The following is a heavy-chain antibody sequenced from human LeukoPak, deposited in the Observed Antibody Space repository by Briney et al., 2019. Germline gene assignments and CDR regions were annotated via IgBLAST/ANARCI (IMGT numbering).Heavy chain of an antibody. CDR3: AKDQTATLNWFDP. Sequence: GGSLRLSCAASGFTFSSYGMHWVRQAPGKGLEWVAFIRYDGSNKYYADSVKGRFTISRDNSKNTLYLQMNSLRAEDTAVYYCAKDQTATLNWFDPWGQGTLVTVSS. V-gene: IGHV3-30*02. CDR2: IRYDGSNK. J-gene: IGHJ5*02. CDR1: GFTFSSYG.